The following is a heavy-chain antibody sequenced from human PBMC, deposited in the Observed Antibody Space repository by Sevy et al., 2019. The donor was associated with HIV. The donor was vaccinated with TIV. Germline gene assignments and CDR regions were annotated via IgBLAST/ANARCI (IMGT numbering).Heavy chain of an antibody. J-gene: IGHJ4*02. Sequence: GGSLRLSCAASGFSISGYGMHWVRQAPGKGLEWVAVIWYDGTNKEYADSVKGRFTISRENSKNTLYLQMKSLRAEDTAVYYCAREDIRVAGIGYYFHSWGQGTLVTVSS. CDR2: IWYDGTNK. CDR3: AREDIRVAGIGYYFHS. V-gene: IGHV3-33*01. D-gene: IGHD6-19*01. CDR1: GFSISGYG.